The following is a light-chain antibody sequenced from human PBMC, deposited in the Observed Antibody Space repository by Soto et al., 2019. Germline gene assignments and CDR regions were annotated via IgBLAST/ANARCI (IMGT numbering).Light chain of an antibody. CDR2: DAS. CDR1: QSVSSY. CDR3: QQRSNWPRT. J-gene: IGKJ1*01. Sequence: EIVLTQSPATLSLSPGERATLSCRASQSVSSYLAWCQQKPGQAPRLLIYDASNRATGIPDRFSGSGSGTDFTLTISSLEPEDFAAYYCQQRSNWPRTFGQGTKVDIK. V-gene: IGKV3-11*01.